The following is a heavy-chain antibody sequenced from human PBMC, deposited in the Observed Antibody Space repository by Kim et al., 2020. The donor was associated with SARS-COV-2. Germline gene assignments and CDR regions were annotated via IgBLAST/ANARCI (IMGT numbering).Heavy chain of an antibody. J-gene: IGHJ6*02. CDR2: ISYDGSNK. CDR3: AKDLGVYCSSTSCYTSYYYYGMDV. V-gene: IGHV3-30*18. CDR1: GFTFSSYG. D-gene: IGHD2-2*02. Sequence: GGSLRLSCAASGFTFSSYGMHWVRQAPGKGLEWVAVISYDGSNKYYADSVKGRFTISRDNSKNTLYLQMNSLRAEDTAVYYCAKDLGVYCSSTSCYTSYYYYGMDVWGQGTTVTVSS.